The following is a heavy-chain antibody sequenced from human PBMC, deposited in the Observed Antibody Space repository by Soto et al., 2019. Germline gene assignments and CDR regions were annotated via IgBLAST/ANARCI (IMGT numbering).Heavy chain of an antibody. J-gene: IGHJ4*02. Sequence: QVQLEQSGAEVKKPGASVRVSCKISGSTLSEFSMHWVRQAPGKGLEWMGGYVPEDGKTIYAPKFQDRVIMTEDTSTDTAYMELSSLRSDDTAVYFCATGVGWGFIYSLQYWGQGTPVTVSS. CDR3: ATGVGWGFIYSLQY. CDR2: YVPEDGKT. V-gene: IGHV1-24*01. D-gene: IGHD1-26*01. CDR1: GSTLSEFS.